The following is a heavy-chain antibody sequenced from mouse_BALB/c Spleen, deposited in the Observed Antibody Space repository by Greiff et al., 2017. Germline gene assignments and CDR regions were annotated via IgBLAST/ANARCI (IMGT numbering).Heavy chain of an antibody. Sequence: VQLQQSGAELVKPGASVKLSCTASGFNIKDTYMHWVKQRPEQALEWIGRIDPANGNTKYDPKFQGKATITADTSSNTAYLQLSSLTSEDTAVYYCARRDGPHYYGSSYMVDYWGQGTSVTVSS. CDR3: ARRDGPHYYGSSYMVDY. CDR1: GFNIKDTY. D-gene: IGHD1-1*01. J-gene: IGHJ4*01. CDR2: IDPANGNT. V-gene: IGHV14-3*02.